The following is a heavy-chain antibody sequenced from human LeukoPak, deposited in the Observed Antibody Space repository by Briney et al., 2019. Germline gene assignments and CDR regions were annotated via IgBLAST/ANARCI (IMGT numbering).Heavy chain of an antibody. CDR1: GVSISSYY. D-gene: IGHD3-9*01. CDR3: ARGRLRYFDWLPISDWYFDL. J-gene: IGHJ2*01. Sequence: SETLSLTCTVSGVSISSYYWSWIRQPAGKGLEWIGRIYTSGSTNYNPSLKSRVTMSVDTSKNQFSLKLSSVTAADTAVYYCARGRLRYFDWLPISDWYFDLWGRGTLVTVSS. CDR2: IYTSGST. V-gene: IGHV4-4*07.